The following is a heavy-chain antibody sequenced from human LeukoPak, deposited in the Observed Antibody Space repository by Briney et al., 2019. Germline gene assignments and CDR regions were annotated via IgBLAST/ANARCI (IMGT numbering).Heavy chain of an antibody. Sequence: GGSLRLSCAASGFSVRSNYISWVRQAPGKGLEWVSMIYSDGSIFHADSVKGRFTMSRDNSRNTLDLQMNSLRVEDTAVYFCARDRRRLRRMYGDGDAFDIWSQGTMVTVSP. D-gene: IGHD2-8*01. CDR3: ARDRRRLRRMYGDGDAFDI. J-gene: IGHJ3*02. V-gene: IGHV3-53*01. CDR1: GFSVRSNY. CDR2: IYSDGSI.